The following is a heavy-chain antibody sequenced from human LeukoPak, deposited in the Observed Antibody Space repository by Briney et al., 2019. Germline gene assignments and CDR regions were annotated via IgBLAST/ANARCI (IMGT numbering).Heavy chain of an antibody. CDR1: GFTVSSNY. J-gene: IGHJ4*02. Sequence: PGGSLRLSCAASGFTVSSNYMSWVRQAPGKGLEWVSVIYSGGSTYYADSVKGRFTISRDNSKNTRYLQMNSLRAEDTAVYYCARVSSGWSVGYWGQGTLVTVSS. CDR2: IYSGGST. D-gene: IGHD6-19*01. V-gene: IGHV3-53*01. CDR3: ARVSSGWSVGY.